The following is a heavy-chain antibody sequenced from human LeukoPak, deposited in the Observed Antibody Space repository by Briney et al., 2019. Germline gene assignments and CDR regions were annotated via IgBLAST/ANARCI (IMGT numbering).Heavy chain of an antibody. V-gene: IGHV1-2*02. CDR2: INPNSGGT. D-gene: IGHD3/OR15-3a*01. CDR3: ARREIFDFYRSSNWYFDL. Sequence: ASVKVSCKASGYTFTGYYMHWVRQAPGQGLEWMGWINPNSGGTHYAQKFQGRVTMTRDTSVSTANMELSRLRSDDTAVYYCARREIFDFYRSSNWYFDLWGRGTLVTVSS. CDR1: GYTFTGYY. J-gene: IGHJ2*01.